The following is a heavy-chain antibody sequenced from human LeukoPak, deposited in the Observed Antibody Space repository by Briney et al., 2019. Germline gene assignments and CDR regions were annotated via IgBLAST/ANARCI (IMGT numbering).Heavy chain of an antibody. D-gene: IGHD5-18*01. CDR3: ARGPRRIQLWFAH. CDR1: GGSFSGYY. V-gene: IGHV4-34*01. J-gene: IGHJ5*02. Sequence: SETLSLTCAVYGGSFSGYYWSWIRQPPGKGLEWIGEINHSGSTNYTPSLKSRVTISVDTSKNQFSLKLSSVTAADTAVYYCARGPRRIQLWFAHWGQGTLVTVSS. CDR2: INHSGST.